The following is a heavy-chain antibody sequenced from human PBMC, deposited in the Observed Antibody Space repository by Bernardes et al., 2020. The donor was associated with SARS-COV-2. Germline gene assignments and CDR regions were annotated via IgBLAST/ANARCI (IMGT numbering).Heavy chain of an antibody. CDR1: GFTSDKYA. J-gene: IGHJ4*02. CDR3: ARIDEVTGRDY. Sequence: GGSLRLSCVVSGFTSDKYAMTWVREAPGKGLEWVSTITSGGVTYYADSVKGRFTVSRDDSKNTVFLQMNSLRGEDTAQYYCARIDEVTGRDYWGQGTLVTVSS. V-gene: IGHV3-23*01. CDR2: ITSGGVT. D-gene: IGHD6-19*01.